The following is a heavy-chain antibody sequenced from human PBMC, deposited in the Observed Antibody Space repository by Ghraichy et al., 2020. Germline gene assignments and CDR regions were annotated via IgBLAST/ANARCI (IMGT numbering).Heavy chain of an antibody. D-gene: IGHD3-22*01. V-gene: IGHV4-59*01. CDR2: IYYNGTT. CDR3: ARSENYFDTTITAVTFHI. Sequence: GSLRLSCSVSGGSISGYYWNWIRQPPGKGLEWIGFIYYNGTTNYNPSLKSRVTISVDTSKNQFSLKLNSVTAADTAVYYCARSENYFDTTITAVTFHIWGQGTLVTVSS. CDR1: GGSISGYY. J-gene: IGHJ3*02.